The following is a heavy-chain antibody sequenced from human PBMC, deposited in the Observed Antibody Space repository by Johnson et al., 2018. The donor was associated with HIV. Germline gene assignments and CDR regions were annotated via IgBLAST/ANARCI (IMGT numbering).Heavy chain of an antibody. CDR1: GFIFSNCG. J-gene: IGHJ3*02. CDR2: IRYDGSSK. CDR3: TTDHDHYNFWSGYHDAFDI. V-gene: IGHV3-30*02. D-gene: IGHD3/OR15-3a*01. Sequence: VQLMESGGGVVQQGGSLRLSCAASGFIFSNCGMHWVRQAPGKGLEWVAFIRYDGSSKYYADAVKGRFTISRDASKKTLYLKMNSLKTEDTAVYYCTTDHDHYNFWSGYHDAFDIWGQGTMVTVSS.